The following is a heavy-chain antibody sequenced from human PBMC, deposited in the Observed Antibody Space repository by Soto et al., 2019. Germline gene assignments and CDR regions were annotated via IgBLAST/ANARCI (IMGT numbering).Heavy chain of an antibody. CDR3: SGGVGDAF. D-gene: IGHD1-26*01. CDR2: INQDGCEK. Sequence: EVHLVESGGGLVQTGGSLRLSCAIFESTVSRDWMNWVRQAPGKGLEWVAHINQDGCEKYYVDSLKGRFTISRDNAKKPLYLQMNSLRPADSAMYYCSGGVGDAFWGQGTLVTVSS. CDR1: ESTVSRDW. J-gene: IGHJ4*02. V-gene: IGHV3-7*04.